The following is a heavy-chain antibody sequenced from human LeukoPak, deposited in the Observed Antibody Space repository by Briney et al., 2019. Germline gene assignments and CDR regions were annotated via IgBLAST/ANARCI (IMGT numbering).Heavy chain of an antibody. CDR3: VRSITMFQY. Sequence: GGSLRLSCAASEFIFSGYEMNWVRQAPGKGLEWVSGISLNGGSSGYADSVKGRFTISRDNAKNSLYLQMTGLRAEDTALYYCVRSITMFQYWGQGTLATVSS. J-gene: IGHJ1*01. CDR1: EFIFSGYE. D-gene: IGHD3-10*01. CDR2: ISLNGGSS. V-gene: IGHV3-20*04.